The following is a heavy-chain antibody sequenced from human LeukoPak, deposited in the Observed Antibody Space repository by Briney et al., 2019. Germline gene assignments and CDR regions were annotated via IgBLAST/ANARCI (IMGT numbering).Heavy chain of an antibody. V-gene: IGHV1-8*01. CDR3: ARAYCGGDCPYYYYGMDV. Sequence: GASVKVSCKASGYTFTSYDINWVRQATGQGLEWMGWMNPNSGNTGYAQKFQGRVTMTRNTSISTAYMELSSLRSEDTAVYYCARAYCGGDCPYYYYGMDVWGQGTTVTVSS. CDR1: GYTFTSYD. J-gene: IGHJ6*02. D-gene: IGHD2-21*02. CDR2: MNPNSGNT.